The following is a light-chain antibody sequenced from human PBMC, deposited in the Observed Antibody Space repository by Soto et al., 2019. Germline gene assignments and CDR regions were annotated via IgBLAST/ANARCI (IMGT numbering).Light chain of an antibody. J-gene: IGLJ3*02. CDR2: NSI. V-gene: IGLV1-40*01. Sequence: QSVLTQPPSVSGAPGQRVTISCTGSSSNIGAGYDVQWDQQVPGTAPKLLISNSINRPSGIPDRFSGSRSDTSASLAITGIQADDEADYYCQSYDRSLSGWVFGGGTTLTVL. CDR1: SSNIGAGYD. CDR3: QSYDRSLSGWV.